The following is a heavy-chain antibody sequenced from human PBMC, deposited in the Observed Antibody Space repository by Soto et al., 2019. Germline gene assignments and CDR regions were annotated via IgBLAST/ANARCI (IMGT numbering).Heavy chain of an antibody. Sequence: SETLSLTCTVSGGSISSGDYYWSWLRQPPGKGLEWIGYIYYSGSTYYNPSLKSRVTISVDTSKNQFSLKLSSVTAADTAVYYCARAVGWLYYFDYWGQGTLVTVSS. CDR2: IYYSGST. CDR3: ARAVGWLYYFDY. D-gene: IGHD6-19*01. V-gene: IGHV4-30-4*01. J-gene: IGHJ4*02. CDR1: GGSISSGDYY.